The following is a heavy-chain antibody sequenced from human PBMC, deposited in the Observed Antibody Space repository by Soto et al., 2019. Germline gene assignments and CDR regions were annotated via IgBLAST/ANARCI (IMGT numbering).Heavy chain of an antibody. J-gene: IGHJ4*02. CDR2: INHSGST. V-gene: IGHV4-34*01. CDR3: ARVPWLEWTIDY. Sequence: SETLSLTCAVYGGSFSGYYWSWIRQPPGKGLEWIGEINHSGSTNYNPSLKSRVTISVDTSKNQFSLKLSSVTAADTAVYYCARVPWLEWTIDYSGQGTLVTVSS. CDR1: GGSFSGYY. D-gene: IGHD5-12*01.